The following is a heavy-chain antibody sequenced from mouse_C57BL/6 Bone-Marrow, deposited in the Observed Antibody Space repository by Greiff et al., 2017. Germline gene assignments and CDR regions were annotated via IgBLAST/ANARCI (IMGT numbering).Heavy chain of an antibody. CDR3: ARGGRRAWFAY. CDR1: GYTFTSYD. CDR2: IYPRDGST. J-gene: IGHJ3*01. V-gene: IGHV1-85*01. Sequence: VQLQQSGPELVKPGASVKLSCKASGYTFTSYDINWVKQRPGQGLEWIGWIYPRDGSTKYNGKFKGKATLTVDTSSSTAYMELHSLTSEDSAVYFCARGGRRAWFAYWGQGTLVTVSA.